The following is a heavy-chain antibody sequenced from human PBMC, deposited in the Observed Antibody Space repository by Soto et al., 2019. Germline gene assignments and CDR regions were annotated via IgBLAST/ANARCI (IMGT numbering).Heavy chain of an antibody. CDR1: GYTFTYRY. CDR3: ASLVGATTTAFDI. D-gene: IGHD1-26*01. CDR2: ITPFNGNT. Sequence: SVKVSCKASGYTFTYRYLHWVRQAPGQALEWMGWITPFNGNTNYAQKFQDRVTITRDRSMSTAYMELSSLRSEDTAMYYCASLVGATTTAFDIWGQGTMVTVSS. J-gene: IGHJ3*02. V-gene: IGHV1-45*02.